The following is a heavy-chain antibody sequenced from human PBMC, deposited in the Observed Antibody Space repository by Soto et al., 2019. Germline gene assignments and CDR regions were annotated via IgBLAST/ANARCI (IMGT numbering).Heavy chain of an antibody. CDR2: INSDGSST. J-gene: IGHJ4*02. Sequence: EVQLVESGGGLVQPGGSLRLSCAASGFTFSSYWMHWVRQAPGKGLVWVSCINSDGSSTSYADSVKGRFTISRDNAKNTLYLQMNSLRAEDTAVYYCARGPGIVGAAAADYWGQGTLVTVSS. V-gene: IGHV3-74*01. CDR3: ARGPGIVGAAAADY. CDR1: GFTFSSYW. D-gene: IGHD1-26*01.